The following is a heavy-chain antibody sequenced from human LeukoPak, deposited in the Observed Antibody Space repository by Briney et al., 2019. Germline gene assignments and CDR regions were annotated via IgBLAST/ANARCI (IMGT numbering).Heavy chain of an antibody. D-gene: IGHD1-7*01. V-gene: IGHV4-59*11. Sequence: PSETLSLTCNVSGGSITSHSWNWIRQSPGKGLEWIGYIYYSGSTNYNPSLKSRVTISVDTSKNQFSLKLSSVTAADTAVYYCAREGQRTTNVFDIWGQGTMVTVSS. CDR3: AREGQRTTNVFDI. CDR2: IYYSGST. CDR1: GGSITSHS. J-gene: IGHJ3*02.